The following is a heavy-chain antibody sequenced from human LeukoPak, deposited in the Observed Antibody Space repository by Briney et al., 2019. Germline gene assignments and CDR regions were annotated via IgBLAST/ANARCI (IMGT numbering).Heavy chain of an antibody. CDR1: GFTFSSYS. CDR3: ANPPYCTNGVCLNY. D-gene: IGHD2-8*01. V-gene: IGHV3-48*01. J-gene: IGHJ4*02. Sequence: PGGSLRLSCAASGFTFSSYSMNWVRQAPGKGLEWVSYISSSSSTIYYADSVKGRFTISRDNSKNTLYLQMNSLRAEDTAVYYCANPPYCTNGVCLNYWGQGTLVTVSS. CDR2: ISSSSSTI.